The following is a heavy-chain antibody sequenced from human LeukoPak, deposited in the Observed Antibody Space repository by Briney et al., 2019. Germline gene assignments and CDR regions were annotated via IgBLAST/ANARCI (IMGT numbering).Heavy chain of an antibody. CDR2: IYYSGST. Sequence: PSETLSLTCTVSGGSISSSSYYWGWIRQPPGKGLEWIGSIYYSGSTYYNPSLKSRVTISVDTSKNQFSLKLSSVTAADTAVYYCARLSAAAATDHWGQGTLVTVSS. CDR1: GGSISSSSYY. CDR3: ARLSAAAATDH. D-gene: IGHD6-13*01. V-gene: IGHV4-39*01. J-gene: IGHJ4*02.